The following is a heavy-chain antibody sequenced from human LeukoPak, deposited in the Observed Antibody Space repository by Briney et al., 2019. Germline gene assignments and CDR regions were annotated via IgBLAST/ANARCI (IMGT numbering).Heavy chain of an antibody. CDR3: ASLEYCGGDCSTNWFDP. J-gene: IGHJ5*02. CDR1: GGSISSSSYY. CDR2: IYYSGST. V-gene: IGHV4-39*01. D-gene: IGHD2-21*02. Sequence: SETLSLTCTVSGGSISSSSYYWGWIRQPPGKGLEWIGSIYYSGSTYYNPSLKSRVTISVDTSKNQFSLKLSSVAAADTALYYCASLEYCGGDCSTNWFDPWGQGTLVTVSS.